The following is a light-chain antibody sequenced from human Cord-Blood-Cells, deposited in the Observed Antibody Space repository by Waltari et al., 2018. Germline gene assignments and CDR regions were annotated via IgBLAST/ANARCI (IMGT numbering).Light chain of an antibody. J-gene: IGKJ1*01. V-gene: IGKV4-1*01. CDR3: QEYYSTWT. CDR2: WAS. CDR1: QSVLYSSNNKNY. Sequence: DIVMTQSPDSLAVSLGERATINCKSSQSVLYSSNNKNYLAWYQQKPGQPPKLPIYWASTLESGVPDLVSGSGSGTDFTLTISSLQAEDVAVYYCQEYYSTWTFGQGTKVEIK.